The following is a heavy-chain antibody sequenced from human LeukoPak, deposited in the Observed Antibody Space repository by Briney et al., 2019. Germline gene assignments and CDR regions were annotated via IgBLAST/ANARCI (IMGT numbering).Heavy chain of an antibody. Sequence: PSETLSLTCAVHGGSFSGYYWSWIRQPPGKGLEWIGEINHSGSTNYNPSLKSRVTISVDTSKNQFSLKLSSVTAADTAVYYCARSTYSGSYYDGFGYWGQGTLVTVSS. J-gene: IGHJ4*02. CDR1: GGSFSGYY. CDR3: ARSTYSGSYYDGFGY. D-gene: IGHD1-26*01. V-gene: IGHV4-34*01. CDR2: INHSGST.